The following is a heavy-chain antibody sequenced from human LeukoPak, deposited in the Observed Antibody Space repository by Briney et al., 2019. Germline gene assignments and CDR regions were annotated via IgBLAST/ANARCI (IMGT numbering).Heavy chain of an antibody. V-gene: IGHV4-59*01. J-gene: IGHJ4*02. Sequence: SETLSLTCTVSGGSISSYYWSWIRQPPGKGLEWIGYIYYSGSTNYNPSLKSRVTISVDTSKNQFSLKLSSVTAADTAVYHCARVSSGNFDYWGQGTLVTVSS. CDR1: GGSISSYY. CDR2: IYYSGST. D-gene: IGHD3-10*01. CDR3: ARVSSGNFDY.